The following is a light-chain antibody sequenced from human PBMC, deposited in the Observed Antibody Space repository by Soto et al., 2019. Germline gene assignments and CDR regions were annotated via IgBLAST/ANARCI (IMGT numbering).Light chain of an antibody. CDR2: DVS. V-gene: IGLV2-14*01. CDR3: SSYTISSTHV. Sequence: QSALTQPASVSGSPGQSITISCTGTSSDVGGYEYVSWHQQYPGKAPKLIIYDVSNRPSGVSNRFSGSKSGNTASLTISVHQAEDEADYYCSSYTISSTHVFGTGTKLTVL. J-gene: IGLJ1*01. CDR1: SSDVGGYEY.